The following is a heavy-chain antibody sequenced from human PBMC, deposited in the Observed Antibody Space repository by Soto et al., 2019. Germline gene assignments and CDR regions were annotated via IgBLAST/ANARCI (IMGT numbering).Heavy chain of an antibody. J-gene: IGHJ4*02. CDR1: GFSLSTSRVG. CDR3: AHIPFSVRWLQFDY. Sequence: QITLKESGPTLVKPTQTLTLTCTFSGFSLSTSRVGVGWIRQPPGKALEWLALIYWDDDKRYSPSLKSRLTITKDTSKNQVVLTMTNMDPVDTATYYSAHIPFSVRWLQFDYWGQGTLVTVSS. CDR2: IYWDDDK. V-gene: IGHV2-5*02. D-gene: IGHD5-12*01.